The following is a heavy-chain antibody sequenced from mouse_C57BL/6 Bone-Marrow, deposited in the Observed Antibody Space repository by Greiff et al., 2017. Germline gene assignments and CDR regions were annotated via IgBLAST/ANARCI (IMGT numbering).Heavy chain of an antibody. CDR2: ISSGGSDT. V-gene: IGHV5-6*01. CDR1: GFTFSSYG. CDR3: TKQRFTTVVANAKDY. J-gene: IGHJ4*01. Sequence: EVQGVESGGDLVKPGGSLKLSCAASGFTFSSYGMSWVRQTPDKRLEWVATISSGGSDTYYPDRVKGRFTISRDNAKNTLYLQMISLKSEDTAMYYCTKQRFTTVVANAKDYWGQGPSVTVSS. D-gene: IGHD1-1*01.